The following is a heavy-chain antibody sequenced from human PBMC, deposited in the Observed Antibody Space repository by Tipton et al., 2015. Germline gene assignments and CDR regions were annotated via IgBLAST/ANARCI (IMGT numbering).Heavy chain of an antibody. J-gene: IGHJ6*02. V-gene: IGHV5-51*01. D-gene: IGHD2-2*01. CDR3: ARHKRSSLTSYYYHGMDV. CDR1: GYSFTSYW. Sequence: QLVQSGAEVKKPGESLKISCKGSGYSFTSYWIGWVRQMPGKGLEWMGIIYPGDPDTRYSPSFQGQVTISADKSISTAYLQWSSLKASDTAMYYCARHKRSSLTSYYYHGMDVWGQGTTVTVSS. CDR2: IYPGDPDT.